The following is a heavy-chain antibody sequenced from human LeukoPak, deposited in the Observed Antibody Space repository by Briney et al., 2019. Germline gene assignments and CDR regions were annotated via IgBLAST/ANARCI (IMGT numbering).Heavy chain of an antibody. J-gene: IGHJ4*02. CDR1: GFTFRSFG. CDR3: ARYSSGFLDS. CDR2: VWPDGSNK. D-gene: IGHD6-19*01. V-gene: IGHV3-33*01. Sequence: GGSLRLSCAASGFTFRSFGMHWVRQAPGKGLEWVAVVWPDGSNKYYADSVKGRFTISRDNSKNTLYLQMNSLRAEDTAVYYCARYSSGFLDSWGQGTLVTVSS.